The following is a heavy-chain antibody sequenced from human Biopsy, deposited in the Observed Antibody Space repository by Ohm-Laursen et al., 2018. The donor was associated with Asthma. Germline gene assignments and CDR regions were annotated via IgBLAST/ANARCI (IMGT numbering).Heavy chain of an antibody. CDR3: ARAAITGIRGWFDP. Sequence: TLSLTCAVSGGSISSGDYSWSWIRQPPGKGLEWIGFISPSGNTYYSPSLKSRLTISVDRSKNQFSLRLSSVTAAGTAVYFCARAAITGIRGWFDPWGQGTQVTVSS. CDR2: ISPSGNT. V-gene: IGHV4-30-2*01. D-gene: IGHD1-20*01. CDR1: GGSISSGDYS. J-gene: IGHJ5*02.